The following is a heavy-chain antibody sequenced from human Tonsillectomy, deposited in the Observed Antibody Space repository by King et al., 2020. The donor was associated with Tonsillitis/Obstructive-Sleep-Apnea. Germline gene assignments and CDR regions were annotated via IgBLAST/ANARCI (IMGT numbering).Heavy chain of an antibody. V-gene: IGHV4-59*08. J-gene: IGHJ4*02. CDR1: GGSISSYH. CDR3: ARHAERRFDF. Sequence: QLQESGPGLVKPSETLSLTCTVSGGSISSYHWSWIRQPPGKGLEWIGYIYYSGSTNYNPSLQSRVTISVDTSKNQFSLRLSSVTAADTAVYYCARHAERRFDFWGQGTLVTVSS. D-gene: IGHD1-26*01. CDR2: IYYSGST.